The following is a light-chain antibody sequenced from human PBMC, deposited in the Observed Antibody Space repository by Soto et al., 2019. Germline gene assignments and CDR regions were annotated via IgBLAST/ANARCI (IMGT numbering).Light chain of an antibody. CDR3: QHYNSYSEA. CDR1: QDISTY. Sequence: RLTQSPSSLSASVGDTVAISCRASQDISTYLAWYQQKPGKAPTLLIFGASSLHTGVSPRFAGSGSGSEFTLTINRLQPDDFATYYCQHYNSYSEAFGQGTKVELK. V-gene: IGKV1-5*01. J-gene: IGKJ1*01. CDR2: GAS.